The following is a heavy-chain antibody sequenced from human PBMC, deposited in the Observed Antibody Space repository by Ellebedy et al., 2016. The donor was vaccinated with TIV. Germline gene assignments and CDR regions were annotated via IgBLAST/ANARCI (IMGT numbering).Heavy chain of an antibody. J-gene: IGHJ4*02. CDR1: GFTFSSYS. CDR2: ISSSSSYI. D-gene: IGHD3/OR15-3a*01. CDR3: ARDPGDWDWLSPRGY. V-gene: IGHV3-21*01. Sequence: GGSLRLXXAASGFTFSSYSMNWVRQAPGKGLEWVSSISSSSSYIYYADSVKGRFTISRDNAKNSLYLQMNSLRAEDTAVYYCARDPGDWDWLSPRGYWGQGTLVTVSS.